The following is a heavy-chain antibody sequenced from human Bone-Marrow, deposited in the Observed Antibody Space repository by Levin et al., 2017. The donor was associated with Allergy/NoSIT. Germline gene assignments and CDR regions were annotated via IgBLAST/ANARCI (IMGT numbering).Heavy chain of an antibody. V-gene: IGHV1-2*02. J-gene: IGHJ5*02. CDR3: ARGKGYTSRWYGNWFNP. Sequence: APVKVSCKASGYIFTGYYIHWVRQAPGQGLEWMGWINSNSGDTKDAQKFQGRVTMTRDTTIDTAYLELSRLRSDDTAGYYCARGKGYTSRWYGNWFNPWGRGTLVTVSS. CDR1: GYIFTGYY. D-gene: IGHD6-13*01. CDR2: INSNSGDT.